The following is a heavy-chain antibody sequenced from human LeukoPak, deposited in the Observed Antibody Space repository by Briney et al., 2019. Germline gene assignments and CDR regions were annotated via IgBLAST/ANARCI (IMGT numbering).Heavy chain of an antibody. J-gene: IGHJ4*02. CDR3: AREREAAFDY. CDR2: IYHSGST. CDR1: GGSIKSNNW. V-gene: IGHV4-4*02. D-gene: IGHD6-13*01. Sequence: SETLSLTCAVSGGSIKSNNWWSWVRQPPGKGLEWIGEIYHSGSTNYNPSLESRVTVSVDKSKNQFSLKLSSVTAADTAVYYCAREREAAFDYWGQGTLVTVSS.